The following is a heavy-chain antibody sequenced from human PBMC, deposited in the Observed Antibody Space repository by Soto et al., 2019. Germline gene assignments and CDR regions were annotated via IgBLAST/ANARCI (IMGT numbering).Heavy chain of an antibody. CDR1: GYTFTSYA. D-gene: IGHD2-21*01. V-gene: IGHV1-3*01. CDR2: INAGNGNT. Sequence: QVQLVQSGAEVKKPGASVKVSCKASGYTFTSYAMHWVRQAPGQRLEWMGWINAGNGNTKYSQKFQGRITITRDTSASTADMELSSLRSEDTAVYYCAIMARGDRIDYWGQGTLVTVSS. J-gene: IGHJ4*02. CDR3: AIMARGDRIDY.